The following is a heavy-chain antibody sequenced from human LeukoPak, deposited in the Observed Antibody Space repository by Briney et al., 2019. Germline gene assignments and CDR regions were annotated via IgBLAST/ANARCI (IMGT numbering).Heavy chain of an antibody. D-gene: IGHD4-23*01. CDR3: ARQSFAPFQVGPVTPIES. CDR2: IYYSGST. CDR1: GGSISSYY. V-gene: IGHV4-59*08. Sequence: PSETLSLTCTVSGGSISSYYWSWIRQPPGKGLEWIWYIYYSGSTNYNPSLKSRVTISVDTYKNQFSLKLTSVTAADTAVYYCARQSFAPFQVGPVTPIESGGQGTLVTVSS. J-gene: IGHJ4*02.